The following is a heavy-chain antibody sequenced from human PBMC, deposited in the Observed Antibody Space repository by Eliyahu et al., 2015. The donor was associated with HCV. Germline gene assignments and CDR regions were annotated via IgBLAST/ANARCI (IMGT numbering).Heavy chain of an antibody. D-gene: IGHD4-17*01. J-gene: IGHJ6*02. V-gene: IGHV4-30-4*01. CDR3: ARDPYGDYSDNYYYALDV. Sequence: QVQLQESGPGLVKPSQTLSLTCSVSGGSISSGDYYWSWIRQPPGKGLECIGYIYYLGGPNYNPSLKSRLYISMDTSKNQVSLRLSDVTASDTAVYYCARDPYGDYSDNYYYALDVWGPGITVTVSS. CDR2: IYYLGGP. CDR1: GGSISSGDYY.